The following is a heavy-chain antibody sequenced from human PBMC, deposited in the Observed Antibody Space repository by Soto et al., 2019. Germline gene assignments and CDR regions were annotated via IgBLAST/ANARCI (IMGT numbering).Heavy chain of an antibody. CDR2: IGSSSSYI. D-gene: IGHD6-6*01. CDR1: GFTFSSYS. Sequence: PGGSLRLSCAASGFTFSSYSMNWVRQAPGKGLEWVSSIGSSSSYIYYADSVKGRFTISRDNAKNSLYLQMNSLRAEDTAVYYCARGGAARPYLAGPFDYWGQGTLVTVSS. CDR3: ARGGAARPYLAGPFDY. J-gene: IGHJ4*02. V-gene: IGHV3-21*01.